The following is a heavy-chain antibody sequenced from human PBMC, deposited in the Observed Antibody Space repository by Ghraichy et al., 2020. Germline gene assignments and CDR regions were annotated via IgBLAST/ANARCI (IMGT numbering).Heavy chain of an antibody. V-gene: IGHV3-7*03. CDR1: GFTFSNYW. CDR2: IKGDGGQK. CDR3: ARDVVGVLDV. J-gene: IGHJ6*02. Sequence: RLSCTASGFTFSNYWMAWVRQAPGKGLEWVANIKGDGGQKTYVGSVKGRFTISRDNAKNSLYLQMNTLRAEDTAVYYCARDVVGVLDVWGLGTTVTVFS. D-gene: IGHD2-15*01.